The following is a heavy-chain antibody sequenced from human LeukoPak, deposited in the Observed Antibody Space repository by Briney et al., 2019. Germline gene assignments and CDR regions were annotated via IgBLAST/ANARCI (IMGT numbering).Heavy chain of an antibody. Sequence: SETLSLTCTVSGGSISGYYWSWIRQPPGKGLEWIGYISYSGSTNYSPSLKSRATISIDTSKNQFSLKLSSVTAADTAVYYCARPRRDGGPHAAFDIWGQGTMVTVSS. CDR3: ARPRRDGGPHAAFDI. CDR1: GGSISGYY. D-gene: IGHD3-16*01. CDR2: ISYSGST. J-gene: IGHJ3*02. V-gene: IGHV4-59*08.